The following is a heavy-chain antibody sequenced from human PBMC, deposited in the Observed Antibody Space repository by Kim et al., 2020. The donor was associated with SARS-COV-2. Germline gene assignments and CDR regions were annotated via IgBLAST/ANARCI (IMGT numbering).Heavy chain of an antibody. CDR2: IYYSGST. D-gene: IGHD6-6*01. CDR3: ARGHSSSYYFDY. Sequence: SETLSLTCTVSGGSISSGGYYWSWIRQHPGKGLEWIGYIYYSGSTYYNPSLKSRVTISVDTSKNQFSLKLSSVTAADTAVYYCARGHSSSYYFDYWGQGTLVTVSS. CDR1: GGSISSGGYY. V-gene: IGHV4-31*03. J-gene: IGHJ4*02.